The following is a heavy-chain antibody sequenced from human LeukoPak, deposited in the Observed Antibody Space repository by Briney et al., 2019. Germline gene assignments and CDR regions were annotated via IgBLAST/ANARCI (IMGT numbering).Heavy chain of an antibody. CDR1: GYTFTGYY. CDR3: ARDAWGYCSGGSYYVGGAFDI. J-gene: IGHJ3*02. D-gene: IGHD2-15*01. V-gene: IGHV1-2*02. CDR2: INPNRGGT. Sequence: ASVKVSCKASGYTFTGYYMHWVGQAPGQGLEWMGWINPNRGGTNYAQKFQGRVTITRDTSISTAYMELSRLRSDDTAVYYCARDAWGYCSGGSYYVGGAFDIWGQGTMVTVSS.